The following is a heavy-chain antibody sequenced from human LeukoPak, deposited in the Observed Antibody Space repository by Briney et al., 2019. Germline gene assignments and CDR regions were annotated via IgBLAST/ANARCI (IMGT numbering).Heavy chain of an antibody. V-gene: IGHV3-48*02. CDR1: GFSFSNYG. J-gene: IGHJ4*02. CDR3: ARDDGGYALDF. D-gene: IGHD5-12*01. CDR2: IRSISSTI. Sequence: GGSLRLSCAASGFSFSNYGMYWVRHAPRHGQGLISKIRSISSTIYYADSVKGRFTISRVEAENSLYLQMNSVTDEDTAVYYCARDDGGYALDFWGWGPVATVS.